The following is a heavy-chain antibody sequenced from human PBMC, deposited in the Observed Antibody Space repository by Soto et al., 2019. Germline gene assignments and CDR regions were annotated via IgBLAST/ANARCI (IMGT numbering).Heavy chain of an antibody. J-gene: IGHJ4*02. CDR3: ARGYGDYDPYYFDY. Sequence: SETLSLTCTVSGGSISSYYWSWIRQPPGKGLEWIGYIYYSGSTNYNPSLKSRVTISVDTSKNQFSLKLSSVTAADTAVYYCARGYGDYDPYYFDYWGQGTPVTVSS. CDR1: GGSISSYY. D-gene: IGHD4-17*01. V-gene: IGHV4-59*08. CDR2: IYYSGST.